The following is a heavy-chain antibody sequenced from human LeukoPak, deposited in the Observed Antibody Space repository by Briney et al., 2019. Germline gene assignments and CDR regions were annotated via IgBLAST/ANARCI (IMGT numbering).Heavy chain of an antibody. D-gene: IGHD6-19*01. CDR3: ARGIAVAGTDY. V-gene: IGHV3-30-3*01. J-gene: IGHJ4*02. CDR2: ISYDGSNK. Sequence: GGSLRLSCAASGFTFSSYAMHWVRQAPGKGLEWVAVISYDGSNKYYADSAKGRFTISRDNSKNTPYLQMNSLRAEDTAVYYCARGIAVAGTDYWGQGTLVTVSS. CDR1: GFTFSSYA.